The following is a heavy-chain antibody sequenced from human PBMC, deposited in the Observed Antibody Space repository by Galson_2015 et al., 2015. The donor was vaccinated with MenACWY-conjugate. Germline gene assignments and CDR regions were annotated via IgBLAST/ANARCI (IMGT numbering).Heavy chain of an antibody. D-gene: IGHD5-18*01. V-gene: IGHV2-5*02. J-gene: IGHJ5*02. CDR3: ARSGGDTTMVHWWFDP. Sequence: PALVKPTQTLTLTCTFSGFSLSSSGVGVGWIRQPPGKALEWLALIYWDDDKRYSPSLKTRLTITRDTSKNQVVLTMTNMDPVDPATYYCARSGGDTTMVHWWFDPWGRGTLVTVSS. CDR1: GFSLSSSGVG. CDR2: IYWDDDK.